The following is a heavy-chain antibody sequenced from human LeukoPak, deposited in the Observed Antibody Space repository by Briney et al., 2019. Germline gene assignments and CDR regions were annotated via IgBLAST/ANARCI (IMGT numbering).Heavy chain of an antibody. D-gene: IGHD1-26*01. CDR1: GFTFSSYA. CDR2: ISYDGSNK. J-gene: IGHJ4*02. CDR3: AKFYTGSFPGGFDY. V-gene: IGHV3-30*04. Sequence: GRSLRLSCAASGFTFSSYAMHWVRQAPGKGLEWVAVISYDGSNKYYADSVKGRFTISRDNSKNTLYLQMNSLGAEDTAVYYCAKFYTGSFPGGFDYWGQGTLVTVSS.